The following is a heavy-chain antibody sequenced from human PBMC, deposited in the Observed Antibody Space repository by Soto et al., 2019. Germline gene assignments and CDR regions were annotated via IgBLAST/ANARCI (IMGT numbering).Heavy chain of an antibody. J-gene: IGHJ4*02. CDR2: IYSSGST. D-gene: IGHD6-13*01. V-gene: IGHV4-59*01. Sequence: SETLSLTCTVSGGSISSYYWSWIRQPPGKGLEWFGYIYSSGSTNYNPSLKSRVTMSVDTSKNQFSLNLSSVTAADTAVYYCARDERVGYSSNWYMWGQGTLVTVSS. CDR1: GGSISSYY. CDR3: ARDERVGYSSNWYM.